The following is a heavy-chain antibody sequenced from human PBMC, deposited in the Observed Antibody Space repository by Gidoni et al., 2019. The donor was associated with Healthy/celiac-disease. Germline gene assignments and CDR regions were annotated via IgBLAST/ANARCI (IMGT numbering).Heavy chain of an antibody. Sequence: QVQLQESGPGLVKPSETLSLTCTVSGGSISSYYWSWIRQPPGKGLEWIGYIYYSGSTNYNPSLKSRVTISVDTSKNQFSLKLSSVTAADTAVYYCARGVYYMSYWGQGTLVTVSS. CDR2: IYYSGST. CDR3: ARGVYYMSY. V-gene: IGHV4-59*01. CDR1: GGSISSYY. D-gene: IGHD3-3*01. J-gene: IGHJ4*02.